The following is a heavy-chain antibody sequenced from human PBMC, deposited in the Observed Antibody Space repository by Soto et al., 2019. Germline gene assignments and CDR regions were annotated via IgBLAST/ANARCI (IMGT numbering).Heavy chain of an antibody. V-gene: IGHV1-8*01. J-gene: IGHJ4*02. CDR2: MNTNTGNT. D-gene: IGHD3-3*01. Sequence: ASVKVSCKASGYTFTEFDINWVRQAPGQGLEWMGWMNTNTGNTGYAQKFQGRVTVTRDTSISTAYMELRRLRSEDTAVYYCARLVRFFGGNAGYWGQGTLVTVYS. CDR1: GYTFTEFD. CDR3: ARLVRFFGGNAGY.